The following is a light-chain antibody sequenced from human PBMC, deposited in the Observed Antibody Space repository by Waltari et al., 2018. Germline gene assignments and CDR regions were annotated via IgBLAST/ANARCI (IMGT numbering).Light chain of an antibody. V-gene: IGLV2-23*01. CDR3: CSYAGSNSWV. CDR1: GSDVGSYSL. J-gene: IGLJ3*02. Sequence: QSALTQPASVSGLPGQSITIPCSGTGSDVGSYSLVSWYQKQPGKAPKLFIYEGSERPAGVSSRFSGAKSGDTASLTISGLQPEDEADYYCCSYAGSNSWVFGGGTKLTVL. CDR2: EGS.